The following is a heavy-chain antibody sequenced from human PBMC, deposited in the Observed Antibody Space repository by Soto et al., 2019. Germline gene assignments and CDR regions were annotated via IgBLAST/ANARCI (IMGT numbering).Heavy chain of an antibody. D-gene: IGHD6-19*01. CDR1: GFIFNNYG. CDR3: VRDGTWYSSGWPLYS. Sequence: GGSLRLSCAASGFIFNNYGMHWVRQAPGKGLEWLAVIWFDGSNKYYGDSVQGRFTISRDNYKNTLSLQMNSLRVEDTAVYHCVRDGTWYSSGWPLYSWGQGTLVTVSS. V-gene: IGHV3-33*01. CDR2: IWFDGSNK. J-gene: IGHJ4*02.